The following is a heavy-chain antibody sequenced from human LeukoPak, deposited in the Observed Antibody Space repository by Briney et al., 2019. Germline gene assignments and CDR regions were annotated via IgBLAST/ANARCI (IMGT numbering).Heavy chain of an antibody. J-gene: IGHJ5*02. Sequence: PGGSLRLSCAASGFTFSRYSMNWVRQAPGKGLEWVSSISSSSSYIYYAESVKGRFTISRDNAKNSLYLQMNSLRAEDTAVYYCARDGYCSGGSCPNWFDPWGQGTLVTVSS. CDR2: ISSSSSYI. CDR3: ARDGYCSGGSCPNWFDP. D-gene: IGHD2-15*01. CDR1: GFTFSRYS. V-gene: IGHV3-21*01.